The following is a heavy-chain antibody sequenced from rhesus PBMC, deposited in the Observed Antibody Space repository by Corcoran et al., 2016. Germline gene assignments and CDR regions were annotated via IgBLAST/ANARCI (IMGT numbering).Heavy chain of an antibody. J-gene: IGHJ2*01. CDR1: GYTFTQFS. D-gene: IGHD2-39*01. V-gene: IGHV1-156*01. CDR2: VQPGYGTV. Sequence: EVHLVQSGAEVTKPGASVKVSCKVYGYTFTQFSVPLVRPAPGKGLEWMGGVQPGYGTVIHAEKFQGRVTMTEDTATDTAYMELSSLRSEDTAVYYCARSVGAYYFDLWGPGTPITISS. CDR3: ARSVGAYYFDL.